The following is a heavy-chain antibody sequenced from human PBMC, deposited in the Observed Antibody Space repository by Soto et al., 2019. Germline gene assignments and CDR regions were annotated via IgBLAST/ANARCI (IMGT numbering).Heavy chain of an antibody. CDR1: GYTFTSYG. CDR3: ARVPYSSSWYYFDY. V-gene: IGHV1-18*01. D-gene: IGHD6-13*01. CDR2: ISAYNGNT. J-gene: IGHJ4*02. Sequence: ASVQVSCKASGYTFTSYGISWVRQAPGQGLEWMGWISAYNGNTNYAQKLQGRVTMTTDTSTSTAYMELRSLRSDDTAVYYWARVPYSSSWYYFDYWGQGTLVTVSS.